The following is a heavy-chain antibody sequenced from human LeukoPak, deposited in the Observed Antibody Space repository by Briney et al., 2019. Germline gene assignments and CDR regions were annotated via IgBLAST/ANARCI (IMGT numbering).Heavy chain of an antibody. CDR2: IKQDGSEK. Sequence: PGGSLRLSCAASGXTFSSYWMTWVRQAPGKGLEWVANIKQDGSEKYYVESVKGRSTISRDNAKSSLYLHVDSLRAEDTAVYYCARERGNYFDYWGQGTLVTVSS. CDR3: ARERGNYFDY. CDR1: GXTFSSYW. J-gene: IGHJ4*02. V-gene: IGHV3-7*05. D-gene: IGHD3-10*01.